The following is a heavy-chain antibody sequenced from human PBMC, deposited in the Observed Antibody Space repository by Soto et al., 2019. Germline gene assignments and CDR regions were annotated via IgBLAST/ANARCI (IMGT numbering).Heavy chain of an antibody. Sequence: LGLSCEVSGFTFSMYSMSWVRQAPGKGLEWVSVIYSGGSTYYADSVKGRFTISRDNSKNTLYLQMNSLRAEDTAVYYCASSRSGYDYYFDYWGQGTLVTVSS. CDR1: GFTFSMYS. V-gene: IGHV3-53*01. CDR3: ASSRSGYDYYFDY. D-gene: IGHD3-22*01. J-gene: IGHJ4*02. CDR2: IYSGGST.